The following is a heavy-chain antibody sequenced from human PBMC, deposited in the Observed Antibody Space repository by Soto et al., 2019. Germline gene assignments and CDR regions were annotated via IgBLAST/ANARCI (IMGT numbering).Heavy chain of an antibody. CDR1: GFTFRMYA. CDR2: ITGGGGSGT. D-gene: IGHD1-1*01. CDR3: ARDLENNFGH. J-gene: IGHJ1*01. Sequence: EVQLLESGGALVQPGGSLRLSCAASGFTFRMYAMHWVRQAPGKGLEWVSGITGGGGSGTYYGDSVKGRFTISRDNSKSMLLLQMNSLRAEDTAVYYCARDLENNFGHWGQGTLVTVFS. V-gene: IGHV3-23*01.